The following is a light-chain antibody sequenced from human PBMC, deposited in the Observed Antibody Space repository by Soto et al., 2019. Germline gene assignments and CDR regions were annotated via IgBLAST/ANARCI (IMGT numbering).Light chain of an antibody. J-gene: IGLJ3*02. CDR1: NSNFGSNT. CDR2: GNN. CDR3: ATWADSLNGWV. Sequence: QAVVTQPPSESGTPGQTVAISCSGSNSNFGSNTVNWYQQFPGTAPKLLIYGNNQRPSGVPDRFSGSKSDTSASLAISGLLSEDESDYYCATWADSLNGWVFGGGTQLTVL. V-gene: IGLV1-44*01.